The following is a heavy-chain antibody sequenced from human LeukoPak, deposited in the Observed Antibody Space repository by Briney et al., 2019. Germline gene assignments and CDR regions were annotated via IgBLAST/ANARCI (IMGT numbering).Heavy chain of an antibody. CDR1: GGSISSGGYY. Sequence: SQTLSLTCTVSGGSISSGGYYWSWIRQHPGKGLEWIGYIYYSGSTYYNPSLKSRVIISVDTSKNQFSLKLSSVTAADPAVYYCARDSTVTTGDRYWFDPWGQGTLVTVSS. CDR2: IYYSGST. CDR3: ARDSTVTTGDRYWFDP. J-gene: IGHJ5*02. D-gene: IGHD4-17*01. V-gene: IGHV4-31*03.